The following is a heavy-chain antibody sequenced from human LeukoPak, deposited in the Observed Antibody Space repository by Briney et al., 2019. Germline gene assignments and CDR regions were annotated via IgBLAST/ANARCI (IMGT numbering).Heavy chain of an antibody. CDR2: INNSGRT. Sequence: SETLSLTCAVYGGSFSGYSWTWIRQPPGRGLEWIGEINNSGRTNYNASLKSRVTISIDTSKNQFSLKLSSVTAADTAVYYCARDLYSSRTNDAFVIRGQGTMVTVSS. D-gene: IGHD6-13*01. J-gene: IGHJ3*02. V-gene: IGHV4-34*01. CDR1: GGSFSGYS. CDR3: ARDLYSSRTNDAFVI.